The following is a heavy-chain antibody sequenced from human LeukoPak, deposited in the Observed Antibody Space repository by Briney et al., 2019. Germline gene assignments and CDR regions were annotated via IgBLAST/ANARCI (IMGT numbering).Heavy chain of an antibody. CDR1: GFNFSTYN. V-gene: IGHV3-48*01. CDR3: ARDGYDFWSDYPTTLDY. Sequence: GGSLRLSCAVSGFNFSTYNMNWVRQAPGEGLEWVSYISTSSRTIYYADSVKGRFTISRDNAKNSLYLQMNSLRAEDTAVYYCARDGYDFWSDYPTTLDYWGQGTPVTVSS. D-gene: IGHD3-3*01. CDR2: ISTSSRTI. J-gene: IGHJ4*02.